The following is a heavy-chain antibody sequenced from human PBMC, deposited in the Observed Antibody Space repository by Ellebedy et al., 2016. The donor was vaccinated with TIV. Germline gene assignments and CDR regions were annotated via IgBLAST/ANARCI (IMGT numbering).Heavy chain of an antibody. CDR2: IYYSGTS. D-gene: IGHD6-6*01. CDR3: ASLQLGVYQFGL. J-gene: IGHJ4*02. CDR1: GRSINSASSY. V-gene: IGHV4-39*07. Sequence: MPSETLSLTCTVSGRSINSASSYWGWIRQPPGKGLEWIGIIYYSGTSYHNPSLKSRVTMSLDTSKRQFSLKLSSLTAADTAVYFCASLQLGVYQFGLWGQGILVSVSS.